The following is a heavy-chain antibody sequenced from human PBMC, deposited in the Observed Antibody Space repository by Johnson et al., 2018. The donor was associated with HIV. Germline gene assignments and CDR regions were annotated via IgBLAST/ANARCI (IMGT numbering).Heavy chain of an antibody. CDR2: ISYDGSNK. D-gene: IGHD3-22*01. Sequence: QVQLVESGGDVVQPGRSLRLSCAASGFTFSSYGIHWVRQAPGKGLEWVAVISYDGSNKYYADSVKGRFTISRDNSKNTLYLQMNSLRAEDTAVYYCARGGYYDSKPYDAFDIWGQGTMVTVSS. V-gene: IGHV3-30-3*01. CDR1: GFTFSSYG. CDR3: ARGGYYDSKPYDAFDI. J-gene: IGHJ3*02.